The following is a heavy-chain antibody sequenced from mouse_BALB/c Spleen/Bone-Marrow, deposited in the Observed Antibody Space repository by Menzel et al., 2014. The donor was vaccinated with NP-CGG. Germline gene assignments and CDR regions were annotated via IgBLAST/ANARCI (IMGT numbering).Heavy chain of an antibody. CDR2: IWAGGST. J-gene: IGHJ4*01. Sequence: QVQLQQSGPGLVAPSQSLSITCTVSGFSLTSYGVHWVRQPPGKGLEWLGVIWAGGSTNYNSAPMSRLSISKDNPKSQVFLKMNSLQTDDTAMYYCARPTPRYFAMDYWGQGTSVTVSS. CDR3: ARPTPRYFAMDY. V-gene: IGHV2-9*02. CDR1: GFSLTSYG. D-gene: IGHD6-1*01.